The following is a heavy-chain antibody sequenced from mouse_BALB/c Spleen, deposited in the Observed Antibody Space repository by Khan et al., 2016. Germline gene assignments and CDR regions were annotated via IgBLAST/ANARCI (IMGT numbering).Heavy chain of an antibody. CDR2: IHYSGST. D-gene: IGHD1-1*01. CDR3: GRYYNGSGSNY. V-gene: IGHV3-1*02. Sequence: EVQLQESGPDLVKPSQSLSLTCTVTGYSITSGYNWHWIRQFPGNKLEWMGYIHYSGSTNYKPSLKSRISITRDTSKNQFFLQLNYVNTEATSTYYCGRYYNGSGSNYWGQGTTLTVSS. J-gene: IGHJ2*01. CDR1: GYSITSGYN.